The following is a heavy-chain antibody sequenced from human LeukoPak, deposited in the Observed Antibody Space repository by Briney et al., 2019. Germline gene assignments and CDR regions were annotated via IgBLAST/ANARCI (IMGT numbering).Heavy chain of an antibody. CDR3: AKNRDSSDYPRDFDY. D-gene: IGHD6-19*01. J-gene: IGHJ4*02. V-gene: IGHV3-30*02. CDR2: IRHDGSYQ. Sequence: PGGSLRHSCAASRFTFSSYGMHWVRQTPGKGLEWVAFIRHDGSYQQYADSVKGRFTVSRDNSKDTVYLQMNSLRTEDTAVYYCAKNRDSSDYPRDFDYWGQGTLVTVSS. CDR1: RFTFSSYG.